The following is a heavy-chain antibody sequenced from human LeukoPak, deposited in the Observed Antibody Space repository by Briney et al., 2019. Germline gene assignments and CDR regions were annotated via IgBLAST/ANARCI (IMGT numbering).Heavy chain of an antibody. J-gene: IGHJ4*02. V-gene: IGHV3-23*01. CDR3: AKDQSQLRYFDWSYFDY. CDR2: ISGSGGST. D-gene: IGHD3-9*01. Sequence: GGSLRLSCAASGFTFSSYAMSWVRQAPGKGLEWVSAISGSGGSTYYADSVKGRFTISRDISKNTLYLQMNSLRAEDMAVYYCAKDQSQLRYFDWSYFDYWGQGTLVTVSS. CDR1: GFTFSSYA.